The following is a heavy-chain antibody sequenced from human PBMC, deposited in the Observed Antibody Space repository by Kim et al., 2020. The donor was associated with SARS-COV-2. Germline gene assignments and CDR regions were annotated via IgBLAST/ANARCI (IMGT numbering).Heavy chain of an antibody. CDR2: ISTYNGDT. J-gene: IGHJ4*02. V-gene: IGHV1-18*01. CDR1: GYTFISYG. Sequence: ASVKVSCKASGYTFISYGISWVRQAPGQGLEWMGWISTYNGDTNYARKIQGRATMTTDTSTSTVYMEVRSLRSDDTAVYYCARGKGAESSSPWYYWGQGTLVTVSS. D-gene: IGHD6-6*01. CDR3: ARGKGAESSSPWYY.